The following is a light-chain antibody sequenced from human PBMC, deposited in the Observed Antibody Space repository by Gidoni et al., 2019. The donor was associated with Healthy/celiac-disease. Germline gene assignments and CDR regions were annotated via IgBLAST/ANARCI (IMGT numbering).Light chain of an antibody. CDR2: DDS. Sequence: SYVLTPPPSLSVAPGQTARITCGGNNSGSKSVHWYQQKPGQAPVLVVYDDSDRPSGIPERCSGSNSGNTATLTISRVEAGDEADYYCQVWDSSSDHDVVFGGGTKLTVL. J-gene: IGLJ2*01. V-gene: IGLV3-21*02. CDR1: NSGSKS. CDR3: QVWDSSSDHDVV.